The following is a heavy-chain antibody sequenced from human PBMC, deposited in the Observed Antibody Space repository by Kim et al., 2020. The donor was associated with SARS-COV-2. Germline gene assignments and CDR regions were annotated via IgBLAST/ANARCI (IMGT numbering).Heavy chain of an antibody. CDR1: GGSISSSSYY. CDR2: IYYSGST. CDR3: ARIPRQQLARGWFDP. V-gene: IGHV4-39*07. Sequence: SETLSLTCTVSGGSISSSSYYWGWIRQPPGKGLEWIVSIYYSGSTYYNPSLKSRVTISVDTSKNQFSLKLSSVTAADTAVYYCARIPRQQLARGWFDPWGQGTLVTVSS. D-gene: IGHD6-13*01. J-gene: IGHJ5*02.